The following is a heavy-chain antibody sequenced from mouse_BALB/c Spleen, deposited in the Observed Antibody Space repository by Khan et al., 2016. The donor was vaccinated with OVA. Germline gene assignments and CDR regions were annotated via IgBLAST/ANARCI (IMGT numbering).Heavy chain of an antibody. CDR1: GFTFSSYS. D-gene: IGHD1-1*01. V-gene: IGHV5-6-4*01. CDR2: LTSGGSSP. J-gene: IGHJ2*01. Sequence: EVQLVESGGGLVKPGGSLRLSCAASGFTFSSYSMSWVRQTPEKRLEWVATLTSGGSSPYYPDSVQGRFTISSDNAKSTLYLQMSSLKSEDTAIYYCTRDRNYYGSSFYFDYWGQGTTLTVSS. CDR3: TRDRNYYGSSFYFDY.